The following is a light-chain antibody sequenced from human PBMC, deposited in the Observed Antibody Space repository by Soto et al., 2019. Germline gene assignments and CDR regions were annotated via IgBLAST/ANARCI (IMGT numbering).Light chain of an antibody. V-gene: IGKV3-20*01. CDR3: QQYGSSPPLT. CDR2: GAS. Sequence: EIVLTQSPGTLSLSPGERATLSCRASQSVSSSHLAWYQQKPRQAPRLLIYGASGRATGIPDRFSGSGSGADFTLTISRLEPEDFVVYYCQQYGSSPPLTFGGGTKVEIK. CDR1: QSVSSSH. J-gene: IGKJ4*01.